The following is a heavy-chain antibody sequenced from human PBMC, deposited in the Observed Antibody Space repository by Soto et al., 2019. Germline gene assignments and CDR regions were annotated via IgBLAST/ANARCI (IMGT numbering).Heavy chain of an antibody. CDR1: GFTFSSYG. D-gene: IGHD4-4*01. V-gene: IGHV3-30*18. CDR3: AKDGYSPFYYYYGMDV. Sequence: QVQLVESGGGVVQPGRSLRLSCAASGFTFSSYGMHWVRQAPGKGLEWVAVISYDGSNKYYADSVKGRFTISRDNSKNTLSLQMNSLRAEDTAVYYCAKDGYSPFYYYYGMDVWGQGTTVTVSS. CDR2: ISYDGSNK. J-gene: IGHJ6*02.